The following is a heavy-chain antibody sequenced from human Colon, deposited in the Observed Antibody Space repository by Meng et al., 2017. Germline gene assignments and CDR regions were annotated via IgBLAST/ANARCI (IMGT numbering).Heavy chain of an antibody. Sequence: GGSLRLSCEGSGFTFSTYWMHWVRQAPGKGLVWVSLISPDGSATSYADSVKGRFTISRDNVKNTVYLQMNSLTAEDTAVYFCASFQYTMEDYWGQGTRVTGSS. CDR2: ISPDGSAT. CDR3: ASFQYTMEDY. J-gene: IGHJ4*02. CDR1: GFTFSTYW. D-gene: IGHD3-3*01. V-gene: IGHV3-74*01.